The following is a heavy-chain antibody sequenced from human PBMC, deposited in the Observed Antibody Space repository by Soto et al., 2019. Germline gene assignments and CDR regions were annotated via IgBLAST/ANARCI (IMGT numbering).Heavy chain of an antibody. CDR3: ARIDPYDLMDV. CDR1: GFRLSGYS. D-gene: IGHD3-22*01. J-gene: IGHJ6*02. Sequence: HPGGSLRLSCEGSGFRLSGYSVNWVRQAPGKGLEWLSFISSSGNTIYYADSVKGRFTVSRDKARNSVSLEMSSLRGDDTAVYYCARIDPYDLMDVWGQGTTVTVSS. V-gene: IGHV3-48*01. CDR2: ISSSGNTI.